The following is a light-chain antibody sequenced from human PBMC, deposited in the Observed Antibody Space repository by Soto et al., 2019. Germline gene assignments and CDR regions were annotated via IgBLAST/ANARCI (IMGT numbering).Light chain of an antibody. CDR1: QSVSSSY. Sequence: IVLTQSPGTLSLSPGERATLSCRASQSVSSSYLAWYQQKPGQAPRLLIYDASNGATGIPDRFSGSGSGTDFTLTISRLEPEDFAVYYCQQYGNSPRTFGQGTKVDIK. J-gene: IGKJ1*01. CDR2: DAS. V-gene: IGKV3-20*01. CDR3: QQYGNSPRT.